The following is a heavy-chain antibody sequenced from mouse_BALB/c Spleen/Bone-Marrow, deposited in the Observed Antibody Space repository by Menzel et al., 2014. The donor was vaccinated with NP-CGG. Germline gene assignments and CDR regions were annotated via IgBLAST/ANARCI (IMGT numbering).Heavy chain of an antibody. Sequence: EVKLVESGGGLVQPGGSRKLSCAASGFTFSSFGMHWVRQAPEKGLEWVAYISSGSSTIYYADTVKGRFTISRDNPKNTLFLQMTSLRSEDTAMYYCARPPYYDYDDYAMDYWGQGTSVTVSS. CDR1: GFTFSSFG. D-gene: IGHD2-4*01. CDR2: ISSGSSTI. J-gene: IGHJ4*01. CDR3: ARPPYYDYDDYAMDY. V-gene: IGHV5-17*02.